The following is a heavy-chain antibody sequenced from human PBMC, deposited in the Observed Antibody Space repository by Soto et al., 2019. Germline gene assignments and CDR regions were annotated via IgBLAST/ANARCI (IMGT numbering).Heavy chain of an antibody. V-gene: IGHV3-30-3*01. Sequence: PGGSLRLSCAASGFTFSSYAMHWVRQAPGKGLEWVAVISYDGSNKYYADSVKGRFTISRDNSKNTLYLQMNSLRAEDTAVYYCARVFYDILTGFSLDSGMDFWGQGATVTVSS. D-gene: IGHD3-9*01. CDR1: GFTFSSYA. J-gene: IGHJ6*02. CDR3: ARVFYDILTGFSLDSGMDF. CDR2: ISYDGSNK.